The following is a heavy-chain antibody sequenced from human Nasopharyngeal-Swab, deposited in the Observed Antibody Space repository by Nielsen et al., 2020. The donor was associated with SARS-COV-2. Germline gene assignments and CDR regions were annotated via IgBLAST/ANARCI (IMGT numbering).Heavy chain of an antibody. CDR1: GYTFTSYD. CDR3: ARGGGYSSGWYTEIDY. D-gene: IGHD6-19*01. V-gene: IGHV1-8*03. CDR2: MNPNSGNT. J-gene: IGHJ4*02. Sequence: SVQVSCKASGYTFTSYDINWVRQATAQGFEWMGWMNPNSGNTGYAQKFQGRVTITRNTSISTAYLELSSLRSEDTAVYYCARGGGYSSGWYTEIDYWGQGTLVTVSS.